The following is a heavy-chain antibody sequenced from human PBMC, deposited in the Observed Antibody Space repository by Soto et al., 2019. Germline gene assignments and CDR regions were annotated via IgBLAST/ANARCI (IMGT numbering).Heavy chain of an antibody. CDR3: ERGVYDSSGPHFDY. CDR1: GGSISSGGYY. V-gene: IGHV4-31*03. Sequence: SETLSLTCTVSGGSISSGGYYWSWIRQHPGKGLEWIGYIYYSGSTYYNPSLKSRVTISVDTSKNQFSLKLSSVTAADTAVYYCERGVYDSSGPHFDYLGQGTLVTVSS. CDR2: IYYSGST. D-gene: IGHD3-10*01. J-gene: IGHJ4*02.